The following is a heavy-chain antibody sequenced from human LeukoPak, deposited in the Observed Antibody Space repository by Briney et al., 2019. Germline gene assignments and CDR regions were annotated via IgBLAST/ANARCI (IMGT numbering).Heavy chain of an antibody. CDR2: INPGGGTT. Sequence: ASVKVSCKASGYTFTSYYMHWVRQAPGQGLEWMGIINPGGGTTTYAQKFQGRVTMTRDMSTGTVYMELSSLRSEDTAVYYCARAYYDILTGYLDYWGQGTLVTVSS. CDR1: GYTFTSYY. CDR3: ARAYYDILTGYLDY. D-gene: IGHD3-9*01. J-gene: IGHJ4*02. V-gene: IGHV1-46*01.